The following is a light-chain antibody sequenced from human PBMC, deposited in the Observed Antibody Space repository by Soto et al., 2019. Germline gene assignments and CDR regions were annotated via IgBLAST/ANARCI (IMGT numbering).Light chain of an antibody. V-gene: IGKV4-1*01. J-gene: IGKJ4*01. Sequence: DIVMTQSPDSLAVSLGERATINCKSSQSVLHSSNNKNYLAWYQQKPGQPPKLLIYWASTRESGVPDRFSGSGSGTEFNLTGSSRQAEDVAVYYCQEYYSTHPLTFGGGTKVEIK. CDR3: QEYYSTHPLT. CDR2: WAS. CDR1: QSVLHSSNNKNY.